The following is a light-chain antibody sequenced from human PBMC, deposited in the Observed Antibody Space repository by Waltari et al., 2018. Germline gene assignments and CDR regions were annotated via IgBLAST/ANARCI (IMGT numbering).Light chain of an antibody. J-gene: IGKJ1*01. CDR2: NAS. V-gene: IGKV3-20*01. Sequence: EILLTQSPGTLSLSPGERATLSCRASQSVTRALAWYQQNPCQAPRLLIYNASNRATGIPDRFSGSGSGTDFSLTISRLEPEDFAVYYCQHYVRLPATFGQGTKVESK. CDR3: QHYVRLPAT. CDR1: QSVTRA.